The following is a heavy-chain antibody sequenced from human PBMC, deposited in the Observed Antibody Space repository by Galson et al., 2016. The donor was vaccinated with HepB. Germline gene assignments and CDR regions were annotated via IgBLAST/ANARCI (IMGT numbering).Heavy chain of an antibody. CDR1: GDSINSGGYS. Sequence: TLSLTCAVSGDSINSGGYSWSWIRQPPGKGLEWIGYLFHSGSTHYNPSLERRVTISVDRSKNQFSLNLTSVTAADTAVYYFARGDYGDYGDGAFDNWGQGTMVTVSP. D-gene: IGHD4-17*01. CDR2: LFHSGST. CDR3: ARGDYGDYGDGAFDN. V-gene: IGHV4-30-2*01. J-gene: IGHJ3*02.